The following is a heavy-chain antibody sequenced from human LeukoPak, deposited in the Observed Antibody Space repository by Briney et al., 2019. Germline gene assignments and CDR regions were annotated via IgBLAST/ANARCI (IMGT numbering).Heavy chain of an antibody. Sequence: PSETLSLTCAVYGGSFSGYYWSWIRQPPGKGLEWIGEINHSGSTNYNPSLKSRVTISVDTSKGQFSLKLNSITAADTAVYYCARGAQTYYDKAPVDYWGQGTLVTVSS. V-gene: IGHV4-34*01. CDR1: GGSFSGYY. J-gene: IGHJ4*02. CDR2: INHSGST. D-gene: IGHD3-22*01. CDR3: ARGAQTYYDKAPVDY.